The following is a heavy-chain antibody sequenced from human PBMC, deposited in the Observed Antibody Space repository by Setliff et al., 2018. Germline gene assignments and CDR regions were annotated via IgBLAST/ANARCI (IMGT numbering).Heavy chain of an antibody. CDR2: IKSRPDGETT. Sequence: PGGSLRLSCAASGFIFSNAWMSWVRQAPGKGLEWVGRIKSRPDGETTDYTAPVKGRFTISRDNSKNMLFLQMSSVRAEDTAVYYCTTTSLISPGDVHAAYGGDYFFEYWGQGALVTVSS. V-gene: IGHV3-15*01. CDR3: TTTSLISPGDVHAAYGGDYFFEY. CDR1: GFIFSNAW. J-gene: IGHJ4*02. D-gene: IGHD3-16*01.